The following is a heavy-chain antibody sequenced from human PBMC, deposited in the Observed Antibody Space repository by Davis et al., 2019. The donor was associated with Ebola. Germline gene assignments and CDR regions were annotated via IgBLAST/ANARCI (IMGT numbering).Heavy chain of an antibody. J-gene: IGHJ6*02. D-gene: IGHD2-2*02. CDR2: ISYDGSNK. CDR1: GFTFSSYG. CDR3: AKELDVVVPAAIFYYYYGMDV. V-gene: IGHV3-30*18. Sequence: PGGSLRLSCAASGFTFSSYGMHWVRQAPGKGLEWVAVISYDGSNKYYADSVKGRFTISRDNSKNTLYLQMNSLRAEDTAVYYCAKELDVVVPAAIFYYYYGMDVWGQGTTVTVSS.